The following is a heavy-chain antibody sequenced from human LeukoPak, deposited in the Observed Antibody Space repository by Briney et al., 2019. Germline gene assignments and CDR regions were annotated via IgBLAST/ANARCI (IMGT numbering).Heavy chain of an antibody. CDR2: ISSSGSTI. J-gene: IGHJ4*02. CDR1: GFTFSSYE. D-gene: IGHD3-22*01. V-gene: IGHV3-48*03. Sequence: GGSLRLSCAASGFTFSSYEMNWVRQAPGEGLEWVSYISSSGSTIYYADSVKGRFTISRDNAKNSLYLQMNSLRAEDTAVYYCARGYYDSSAADYWGQGTLVTVSS. CDR3: ARGYYDSSAADY.